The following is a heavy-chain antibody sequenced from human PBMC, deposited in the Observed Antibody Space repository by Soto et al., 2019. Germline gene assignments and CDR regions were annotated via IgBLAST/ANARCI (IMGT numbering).Heavy chain of an antibody. CDR1: GGRVSRNRGT. CDR3: ARDGAGNDRFDY. V-gene: IGHV6-1*01. Sequence: QTLSLTCDIPGGRVSRNRGTRNCIRQSPSRGLEWLGRTYYRSRWYNDYALSVKGRITIKPDTSKNQFSLQLNSVTAEDTSVYYCARDGAGNDRFDYWGQGTLLTVTS. D-gene: IGHD1-1*01. CDR2: TYYRSRWYN. J-gene: IGHJ4*02.